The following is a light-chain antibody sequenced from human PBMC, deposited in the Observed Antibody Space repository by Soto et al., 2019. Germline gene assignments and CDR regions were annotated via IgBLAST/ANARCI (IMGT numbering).Light chain of an antibody. Sequence: EIVLTQSPATLSLSPGERATLSCRASQSVSSYLAWYQQNPGQAPRLLIYDPSNRATGIPARFSGSGSGTDFTLTISSLEPEDFAIYYWQQRSNWPPVTFGGGTKVEIK. CDR1: QSVSSY. V-gene: IGKV3-11*01. CDR3: QQRSNWPPVT. CDR2: DPS. J-gene: IGKJ4*01.